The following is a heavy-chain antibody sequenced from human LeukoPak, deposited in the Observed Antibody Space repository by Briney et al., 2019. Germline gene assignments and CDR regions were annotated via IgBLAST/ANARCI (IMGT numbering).Heavy chain of an antibody. Sequence: ASVKVSYKASGYTFTGYYMHWVRQAPGQGLEWMGWINPNSGGTNYAQKFQGRVTMTRDTSISTAYMELSRLRSDDTAVCYCARVGGDYGDYVTNWGISYYYYYMDVWGKGTTVTVSS. V-gene: IGHV1-2*02. CDR2: INPNSGGT. D-gene: IGHD4-17*01. CDR3: ARVGGDYGDYVTNWGISYYYYYMDV. CDR1: GYTFTGYY. J-gene: IGHJ6*03.